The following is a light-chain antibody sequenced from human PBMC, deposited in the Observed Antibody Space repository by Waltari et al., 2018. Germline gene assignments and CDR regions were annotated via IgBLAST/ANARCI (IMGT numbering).Light chain of an antibody. V-gene: IGLV6-57*04. CDR3: QSYDDTTNQV. J-gene: IGLJ2*01. CDR2: DDD. CDR1: SGSIASYY. Sequence: NFMLTQPHSVSDSPGKTVTISCTRTSGSIASYYVQWYQQRPGSAPTTVIYDDDLRPSGVPDRFSGSIDSSSNSASLTISGLKTEDEADYYCQSYDDTTNQVFGGGTKLTVL.